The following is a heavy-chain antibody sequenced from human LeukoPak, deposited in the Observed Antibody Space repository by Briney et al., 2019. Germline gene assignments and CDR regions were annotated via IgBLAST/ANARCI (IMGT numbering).Heavy chain of an antibody. CDR3: ARSIGLYYFDY. J-gene: IGHJ4*02. CDR2: INPNSGGT. Sequence: GASVKVSCKASGYTFTGYYLHWLRQAPGQGLEWMGWINPNSGGTNYAQKFQGRVTMARDTSISTAYMELSRLRSDDTAVYYCARSIGLYYFDYWGQGTLVTVSS. V-gene: IGHV1-2*02. CDR1: GYTFTGYY. D-gene: IGHD4/OR15-4a*01.